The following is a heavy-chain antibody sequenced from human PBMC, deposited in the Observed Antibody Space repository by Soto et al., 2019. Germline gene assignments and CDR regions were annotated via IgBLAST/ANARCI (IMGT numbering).Heavy chain of an antibody. J-gene: IGHJ4*02. Sequence: GGSLRLSCVASGFTFSRFWMSWVRQAPGKGLEWVANIKQDGSEKNYVDFVKGRFTISRDNAKNSLFLQMSSLRADDTAVYYCASDLAGLDYWGQGTLVTVSS. CDR1: GFTFSRFW. CDR3: ASDLAGLDY. CDR2: IKQDGSEK. V-gene: IGHV3-7*05.